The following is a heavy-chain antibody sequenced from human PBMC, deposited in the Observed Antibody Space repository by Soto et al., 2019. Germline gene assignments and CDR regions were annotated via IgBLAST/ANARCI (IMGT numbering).Heavy chain of an antibody. V-gene: IGHV4-4*02. CDR1: SDSISRSHW. CDR3: ARGAKDERTLGMATSHNFDY. J-gene: IGHJ4*02. D-gene: IGHD5-12*01. Sequence: SETLSLTCAVSSDSISRSHWLTWVRQSPGKGLEWLGDIYYSGSVYYNPSLRSRISISMDKSNNQFSLNLSSVTAADTAVYYCARGAKDERTLGMATSHNFDYWGQGTLVTVSS. CDR2: IYYSGSV.